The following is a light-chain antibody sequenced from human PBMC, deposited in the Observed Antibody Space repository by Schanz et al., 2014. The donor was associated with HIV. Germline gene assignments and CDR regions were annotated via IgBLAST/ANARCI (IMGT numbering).Light chain of an antibody. CDR1: SSNIGAGYD. V-gene: IGLV1-40*01. J-gene: IGLJ3*02. CDR3: SSYTSSSTWV. CDR2: GNN. Sequence: QSVLTQPPSVSGAPGQRVTISCAGSSSNIGAGYDVHWYHHLPGSAPKLLISGNNNRPSGVPDRFSGSKSGTSASLAITGLQAEDEADYYCSSYTSSSTWVFGGGTKLTVL.